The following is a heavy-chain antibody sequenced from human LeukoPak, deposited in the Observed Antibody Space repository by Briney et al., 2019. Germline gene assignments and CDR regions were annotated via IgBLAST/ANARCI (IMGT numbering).Heavy chain of an antibody. CDR3: AREASRSTVTTYGFFDH. J-gene: IGHJ4*02. V-gene: IGHV4-59*01. CDR2: IYSSGST. D-gene: IGHD4-17*01. Sequence: PSETLSLTCTVSGGSISSYYWSWIRQPPGKGLEWIGYIYSSGSTNYNPSLKSRVTISVDTSKNVFSLKLSSVTAADTAVYYCAREASRSTVTTYGFFDHWGQGTLVTVSS. CDR1: GGSISSYY.